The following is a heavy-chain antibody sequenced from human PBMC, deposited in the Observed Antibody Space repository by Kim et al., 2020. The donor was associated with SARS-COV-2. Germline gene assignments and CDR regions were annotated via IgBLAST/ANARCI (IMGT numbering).Heavy chain of an antibody. CDR1: GFIFNSYA. Sequence: GGSLRLSCEASGFIFNSYAMHWVRQAPGKGLEWVALIWYDGTKKYYADSMKGRVTISRDNSKNTLYLQINSLRVEDTAVYFCARARIYYYDDSLAFWGQGTLVTVSS. V-gene: IGHV3-33*01. CDR3: ARARIYYYDDSLAF. D-gene: IGHD3-22*01. J-gene: IGHJ4*02. CDR2: IWYDGTKK.